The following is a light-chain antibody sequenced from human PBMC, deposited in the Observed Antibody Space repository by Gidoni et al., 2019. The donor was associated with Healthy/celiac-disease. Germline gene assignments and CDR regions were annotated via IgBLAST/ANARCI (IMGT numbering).Light chain of an antibody. Sequence: DIVMTQAPDSLAVSLGERATINCKSNQRVLYSSNNKNYLAWYQQKPGQPPKLLIYWASTRESGVPDRFSGSGSGTDFTLTISSLQAEDVAVYYCQQYYSTPPTFGGGTKVEIK. J-gene: IGKJ4*01. CDR3: QQYYSTPPT. V-gene: IGKV4-1*01. CDR2: WAS. CDR1: QRVLYSSNNKNY.